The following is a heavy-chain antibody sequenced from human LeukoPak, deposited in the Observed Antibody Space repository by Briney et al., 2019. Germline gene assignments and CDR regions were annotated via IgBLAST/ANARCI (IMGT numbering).Heavy chain of an antibody. D-gene: IGHD7-27*01. J-gene: IGHJ4*02. Sequence: GGSLRLSCAASGFTVSSSYINWVRQAPGKGLEWISVTYSGGTTYYSESVKDRFIVSRDNSKNTLYLQMNSLRAEDTAVYYCARATYSTNWYYFDYWGQGTLVTVSS. CDR2: TYSGGTT. CDR1: GFTVSSSY. CDR3: ARATYSTNWYYFDY. V-gene: IGHV3-66*01.